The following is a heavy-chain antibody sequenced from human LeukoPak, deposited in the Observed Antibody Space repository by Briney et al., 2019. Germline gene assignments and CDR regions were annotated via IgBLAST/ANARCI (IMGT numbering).Heavy chain of an antibody. J-gene: IGHJ5*02. CDR1: GGSISSSSYY. V-gene: IGHV4-39*01. CDR3: ARGSFEGRRIMITFGGVIAT. CDR2: IYYSGST. D-gene: IGHD3-16*02. Sequence: SETLSLTCTVSGGSISSSSYYWGWIRQPPGKGLDWVGSIYYSGSTYYNPSLKSRVTISVDTSKNQFSLKLSSVTAADTAVYYCARGSFEGRRIMITFGGVIATWGQGTLVTVSS.